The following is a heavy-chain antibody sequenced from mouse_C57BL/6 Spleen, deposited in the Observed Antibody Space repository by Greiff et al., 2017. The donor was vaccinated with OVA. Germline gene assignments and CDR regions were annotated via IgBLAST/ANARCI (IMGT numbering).Heavy chain of an antibody. V-gene: IGHV1-69*01. CDR3: ARRGVVAGFDY. Sequence: VQLQQPGAELVMPGASVKLSCKASGYTFTSYWMHWVKQRPGQGLEWIGEIDPSDSYTNYNQKFKGKSTLTVDKSSSTAYMQLSSLTSEDSAVYYCARRGVVAGFDYWGQGTTLTVSS. D-gene: IGHD1-1*01. J-gene: IGHJ2*01. CDR1: GYTFTSYW. CDR2: IDPSDSYT.